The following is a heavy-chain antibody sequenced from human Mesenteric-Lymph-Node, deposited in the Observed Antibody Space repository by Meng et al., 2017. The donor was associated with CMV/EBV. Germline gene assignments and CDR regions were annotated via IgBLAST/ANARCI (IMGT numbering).Heavy chain of an antibody. V-gene: IGHV4-34*01. Sequence: YGGSFSSYYWSWIRQPPGEGLEWIGEINHSGYPNYNPSLKSRVTISADTSKNQFSLKVNSVTAADTAVYYCASTNYFPSGSHEYFHQWGQGSLVTVSS. CDR3: ASTNYFPSGSHEYFHQ. CDR1: GGSFSSYY. CDR2: INHSGYP. D-gene: IGHD3-10*01. J-gene: IGHJ1*01.